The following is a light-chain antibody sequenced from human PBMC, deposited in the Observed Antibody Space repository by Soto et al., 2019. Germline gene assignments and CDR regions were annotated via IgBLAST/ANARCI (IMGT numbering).Light chain of an antibody. CDR2: DAS. V-gene: IGKV3-20*01. J-gene: IGKJ1*01. Sequence: EIVLTQSPGTLSLSPGERSTLFCRASQSVRSSLAWYQQKPGQAPRLFIYDASTRATGIPARFSGSGSGTEFTLTISRLEPEDFAVYYCQQYGSSPRTFGQGTKVDIK. CDR1: QSVRSS. CDR3: QQYGSSPRT.